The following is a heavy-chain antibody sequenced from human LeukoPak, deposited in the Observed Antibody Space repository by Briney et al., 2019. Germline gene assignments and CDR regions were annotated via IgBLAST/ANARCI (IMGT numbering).Heavy chain of an antibody. V-gene: IGHV1-3*01. CDR2: INAGNGNT. Sequence: ASVKVSCKASGYTFTSYAMHWMRQAPGQRLEWMGWINAGNGNTKYSQKFQGRVTITRDTSASTAYMELSSLRSEDTAVYYCARQRYCSGGSCYGWFDPWGQGTLVTVPS. CDR1: GYTFTSYA. J-gene: IGHJ5*02. CDR3: ARQRYCSGGSCYGWFDP. D-gene: IGHD2-15*01.